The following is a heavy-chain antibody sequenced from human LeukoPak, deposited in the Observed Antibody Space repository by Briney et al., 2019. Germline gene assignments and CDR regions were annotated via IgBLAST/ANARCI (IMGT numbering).Heavy chain of an antibody. V-gene: IGHV4-39*07. D-gene: IGHD2-2*01. CDR1: GGSISSSSYY. CDR3: ARGVFEPIFCSSTSCSKYFDY. Sequence: PSETLSLTCTVSGGSISSSSYYWGWIRQPPGKGLEWIGSIYYSGSTYSNPSLQSRVTISVDTSKNQFSLKLSSVTAADTAVYYCARGVFEPIFCSSTSCSKYFDYWGQGTLVTVSS. CDR2: IYYSGST. J-gene: IGHJ4*02.